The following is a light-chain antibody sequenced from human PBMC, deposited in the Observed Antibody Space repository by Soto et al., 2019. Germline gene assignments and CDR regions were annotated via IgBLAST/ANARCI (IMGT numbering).Light chain of an antibody. J-gene: IGKJ4*01. CDR3: QQRINWPLT. Sequence: EIVLTQSPATLSLSPGERATLSCRASQSISSHLAWYQQKPGQAPRLLIYGASNRATGIPARFSGRGSGTDFTLXXSSLEPEDFAVYYCQQRINWPLTFGGGTKVEIK. CDR1: QSISSH. CDR2: GAS. V-gene: IGKV3-11*01.